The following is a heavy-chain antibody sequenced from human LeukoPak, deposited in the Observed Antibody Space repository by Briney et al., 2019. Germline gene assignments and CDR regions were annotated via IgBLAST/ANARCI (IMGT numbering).Heavy chain of an antibody. J-gene: IGHJ3*02. V-gene: IGHV1-69*13. CDR2: IIPIFGTA. CDR1: GGTFSSYA. Sequence: ASVRVSCKASGGTFSSYAISWVRQAPGQGLEWMGGIIPIFGTANYAQKFQGRVTITADESTSTAYMELSSLRSEDTAVYYCARKGYGDYVRHAFDIWGQGTMVTVSS. D-gene: IGHD4-17*01. CDR3: ARKGYGDYVRHAFDI.